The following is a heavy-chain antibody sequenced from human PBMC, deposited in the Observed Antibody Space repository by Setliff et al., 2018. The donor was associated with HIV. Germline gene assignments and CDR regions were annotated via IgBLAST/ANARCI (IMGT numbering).Heavy chain of an antibody. V-gene: IGHV3-48*03. CDR1: GFTFRSYE. Sequence: GGSLRLSCAAFGFTFRSYEMNGVRQAPGKGLEWVSYISTSGSTIYYADSVKGRFTISRDNAQNSLYLHMTSRRAEDTAVYFCARASPGVVIIPDSWGQGTLVTVSS. CDR2: ISTSGSTI. J-gene: IGHJ4*02. CDR3: ARASPGVVIIPDS. D-gene: IGHD3-22*01.